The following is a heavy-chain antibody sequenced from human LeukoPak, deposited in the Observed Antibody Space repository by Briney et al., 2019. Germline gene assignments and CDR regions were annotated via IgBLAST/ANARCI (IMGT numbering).Heavy chain of an antibody. CDR3: AKGMVGATRLFDY. CDR2: ISGSGGTT. Sequence: GGSLRLSCAASGFTFSSYAMSWVRQAPGKGLEWVSTISGSGGTTYYADSVKGRFTISRDNSKNTLYMQMNSLRAEDTAVYYCAKGMVGATRLFDYWGQGTLVTVSS. D-gene: IGHD1-26*01. J-gene: IGHJ4*02. V-gene: IGHV3-23*01. CDR1: GFTFSSYA.